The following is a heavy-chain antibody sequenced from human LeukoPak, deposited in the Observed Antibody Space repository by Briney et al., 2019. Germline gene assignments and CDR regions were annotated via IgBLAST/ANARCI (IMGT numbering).Heavy chain of an antibody. J-gene: IGHJ6*03. D-gene: IGHD3-22*01. CDR2: IYYSGST. CDR1: GGSISSSSYY. Sequence: PSETLSLTCTVSGGSISSSSYYWGWIRQPPGKGLEWIGSIYYSGSTYYNPSLKSRVTISVDTSKNQFSLKLSSVTAADTAVYYCAREPSSGYYNPRFLSYMDVWGKGTTVTVSS. CDR3: AREPSSGYYNPRFLSYMDV. V-gene: IGHV4-39*07.